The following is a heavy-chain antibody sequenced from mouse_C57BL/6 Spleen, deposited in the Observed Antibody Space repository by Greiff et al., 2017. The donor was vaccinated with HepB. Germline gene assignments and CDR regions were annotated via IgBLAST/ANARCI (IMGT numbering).Heavy chain of an antibody. CDR2: INPGSGGT. CDR3: ARRYGSTVRTAMDY. J-gene: IGHJ4*01. CDR1: GYAFTNYL. D-gene: IGHD1-1*01. Sequence: QVQLQQSGAELVRPGPSVKVSCKASGYAFTNYLIEWVKQRPGQGLEWIGVINPGSGGTNYNEKFKGKATLTADKSSSTAYMQLSSLTSEDSAVYFCARRYGSTVRTAMDYWGQGTSVTVSS. V-gene: IGHV1-54*01.